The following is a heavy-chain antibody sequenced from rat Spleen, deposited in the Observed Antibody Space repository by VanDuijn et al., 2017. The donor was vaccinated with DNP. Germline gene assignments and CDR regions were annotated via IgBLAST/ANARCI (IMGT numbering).Heavy chain of an antibody. Sequence: EVQLVESGGGLVQPGRSLKLSCAASGFTFSDYYMAWVRQAPGKGLEWVASIGYKGSGVYYGESVKGRFTISRDHAKSTLYLQMDSLRSEDTATYYCARHETIAAISYFDYWGQGVMVTVSS. CDR2: IGYKGSGV. J-gene: IGHJ2*01. D-gene: IGHD1-2*01. V-gene: IGHV5-22*01. CDR1: GFTFSDYY. CDR3: ARHETIAAISYFDY.